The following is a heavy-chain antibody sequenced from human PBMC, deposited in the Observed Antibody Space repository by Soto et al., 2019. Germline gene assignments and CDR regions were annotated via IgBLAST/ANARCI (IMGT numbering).Heavy chain of an antibody. D-gene: IGHD6-6*01. CDR1: GYSFTRYY. Sequence: ASVKVSCKASGYSFTRYYINWVRQAPGQGLEWMGWISAYNGNTHYEEKLQGRVTLTTDTSTTTGYMELRSLRSDDTAVYYCARDRPTSSIRARDYYYAMDVWGQGTTVTVSS. CDR2: ISAYNGNT. V-gene: IGHV1-18*01. J-gene: IGHJ6*02. CDR3: ARDRPTSSIRARDYYYAMDV.